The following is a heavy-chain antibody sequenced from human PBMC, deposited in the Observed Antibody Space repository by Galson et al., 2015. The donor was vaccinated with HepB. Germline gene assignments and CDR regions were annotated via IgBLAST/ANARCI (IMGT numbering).Heavy chain of an antibody. D-gene: IGHD5-12*01. CDR1: GFTFDDFY. V-gene: IGHV3-11*01. Sequence: SLRLSCAVSGFTFDDFYMNWIRQAPGKGLEWVSYISSVSRTINYVDSVKGRFTIFRDNAKNSLYLQMNSLRPDDTAIYYCAGGEEGYDFSDFWGQGTLVTVSS. J-gene: IGHJ4*02. CDR3: AGGEEGYDFSDF. CDR2: ISSVSRTI.